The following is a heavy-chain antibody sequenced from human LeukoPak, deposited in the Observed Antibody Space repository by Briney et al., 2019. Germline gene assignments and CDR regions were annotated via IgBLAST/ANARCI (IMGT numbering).Heavy chain of an antibody. CDR1: GFTFSSYW. Sequence: PGGSLRLSCAASGFTFSSYWMSWVRQPPGKGLEWIGSIYYSGSTYYNPSLKSRVTISVDTSKNQFSLKLSSVTAADTAVYYCARHAVVLRFLEWLLSNFDYWGQGTLVTVSS. D-gene: IGHD3-3*01. V-gene: IGHV4-39*01. CDR2: IYYSGST. CDR3: ARHAVVLRFLEWLLSNFDY. J-gene: IGHJ4*02.